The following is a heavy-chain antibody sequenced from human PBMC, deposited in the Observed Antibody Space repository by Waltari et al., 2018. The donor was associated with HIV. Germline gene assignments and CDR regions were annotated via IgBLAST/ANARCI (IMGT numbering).Heavy chain of an antibody. J-gene: IGHJ4*02. Sequence: QVQLVQSGDEVKKPGASVKVSCKASGYTLSDYGISWVRQAPGQGLAWMGWISASNGDTNYAQKFQGRVTLTTGTSTNTGYMDLRNLGFDDTAVYFCARTNYGGDSLSFDYWVQGTVITVSS. D-gene: IGHD2-21*02. V-gene: IGHV1-18*01. CDR1: GYTLSDYG. CDR2: ISASNGDT. CDR3: ARTNYGGDSLSFDY.